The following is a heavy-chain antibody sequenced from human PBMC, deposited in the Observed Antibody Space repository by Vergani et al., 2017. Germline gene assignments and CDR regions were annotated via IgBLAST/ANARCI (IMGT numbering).Heavy chain of an antibody. J-gene: IGHJ4*02. CDR2: ISGSGGST. CDR1: GFTFSSYA. V-gene: IGHV3-23*04. Sequence: VQLVESGGGVVQPGRSLRLSCAASGFTFSSYAMHWVRQAPGKGLEWVSAISGSGGSTYYADSVKGRFTISRDNSKNTLYLQMNSLRAEDTAVYYCANLITAVRGRGDYWGQGTLVTVSS. D-gene: IGHD3-10*01. CDR3: ANLITAVRGRGDY.